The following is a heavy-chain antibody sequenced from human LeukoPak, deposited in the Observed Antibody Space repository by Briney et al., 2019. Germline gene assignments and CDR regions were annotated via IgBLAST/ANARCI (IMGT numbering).Heavy chain of an antibody. CDR3: ARGLRSHCSSTSCYTYDY. CDR1: GYTFTSYG. V-gene: IGHV1-8*03. D-gene: IGHD2-2*02. CDR2: MNPNSGNT. J-gene: IGHJ4*02. Sequence: ASVKVSCKASGYTFTSYGISWVRQATGQGLEWMGWMNPNSGNTGYAQKFQGRVTITRNTSISTAYMELSSLRSEDTAVYYCARGLRSHCSSTSCYTYDYWGQGTLVTVSS.